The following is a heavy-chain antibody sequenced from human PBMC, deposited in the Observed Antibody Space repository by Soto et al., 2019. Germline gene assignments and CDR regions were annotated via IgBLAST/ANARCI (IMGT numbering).Heavy chain of an antibody. CDR2: IYYSGST. D-gene: IGHD5-12*01. CDR1: GGSISSGDYY. CDR3: ARAERGSLFDY. Sequence: PSETLSLTCTVSGGSISSGDYYWGWIRQPPGKGLEWIGYIYYSGSTYYNPSLKSRITISVDTSKNQFSLKLSSVTAADTAVYYCARAERGSLFDYWGQGTLVTVSS. J-gene: IGHJ4*02. V-gene: IGHV4-30-4*01.